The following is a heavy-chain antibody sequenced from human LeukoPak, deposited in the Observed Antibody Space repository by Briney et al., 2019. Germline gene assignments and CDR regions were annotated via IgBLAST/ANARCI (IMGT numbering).Heavy chain of an antibody. D-gene: IGHD2-2*01. V-gene: IGHV1-8*01. CDR1: GYTFTSYD. Sequence: GASVKVSCKASGYTFTSYDINWVRQATRQGLEWMGWMNPNSGNTGYAQKFQGRVTMTRNTSISTAYMELSSLRSEDTAVYYCAVYCSSTSCSQRDFDYWGQGTLVTVSS. CDR3: AVYCSSTSCSQRDFDY. CDR2: MNPNSGNT. J-gene: IGHJ4*02.